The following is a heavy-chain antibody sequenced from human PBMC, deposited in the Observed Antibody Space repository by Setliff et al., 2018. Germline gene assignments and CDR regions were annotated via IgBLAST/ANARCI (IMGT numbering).Heavy chain of an antibody. CDR1: GYSISSGYY. D-gene: IGHD3-10*01. J-gene: IGHJ4*02. V-gene: IGHV4-38-2*02. Sequence: SETLSLTCTVSGYSISSGYYWGWIRQPPGKGLEWIGSIYHSGSTYYNPSLKSRVTISVDTSKNQFSLKLSSVTAADTAVYYCARGRRGVRGVIVTFDYWGQGTLVTVSS. CDR3: ARGRRGVRGVIVTFDY. CDR2: IYHSGST.